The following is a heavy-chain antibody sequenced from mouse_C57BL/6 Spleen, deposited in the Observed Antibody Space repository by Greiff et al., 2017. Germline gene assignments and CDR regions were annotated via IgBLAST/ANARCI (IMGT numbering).Heavy chain of an antibody. Sequence: DVKLQESGPGMVKPSQSLSLTCTVTGYSITSGYDWHWIRHFPGNKLEWMGYISYSGSTNYNPSLKSRISITHDTSKNHFFLKLNSVTTEDTATYYCARRRDYWYFDVWGTGTTVTVSS. CDR3: ARRRDYWYFDV. CDR2: ISYSGST. V-gene: IGHV3-1*01. J-gene: IGHJ1*03. CDR1: GYSITSGYD.